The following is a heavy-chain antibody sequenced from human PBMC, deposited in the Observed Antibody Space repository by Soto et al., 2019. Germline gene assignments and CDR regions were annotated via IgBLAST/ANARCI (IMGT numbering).Heavy chain of an antibody. Sequence: SETLSLTCTVSGGSISSYYWSWIRQPPGKGLEWIGYIYYSGSTNYNPSLKSRVTISVDTSKNQFSLKLSSVTAADTAVYYCARATDYGDGCLDYWGQGTLVTVSS. J-gene: IGHJ4*02. CDR2: IYYSGST. CDR3: ARATDYGDGCLDY. CDR1: GGSISSYY. V-gene: IGHV4-59*08. D-gene: IGHD4-17*01.